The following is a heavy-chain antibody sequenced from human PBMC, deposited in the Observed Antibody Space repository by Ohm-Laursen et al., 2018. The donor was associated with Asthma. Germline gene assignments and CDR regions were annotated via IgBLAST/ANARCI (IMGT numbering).Heavy chain of an antibody. V-gene: IGHV1-69*13. J-gene: IGHJ6*02. Sequence: ASVKVSCKASGGTFSSYAISWVRQAPGQGLEWMGGIIPIFGTANYAQKFQGRVTITADESTSTAYMELSSLRSEDTAVYYCARENGSSSFGYYYYYGMDVWGQGTTVTVSS. D-gene: IGHD6-13*01. CDR2: IIPIFGTA. CDR1: GGTFSSYA. CDR3: ARENGSSSFGYYYYYGMDV.